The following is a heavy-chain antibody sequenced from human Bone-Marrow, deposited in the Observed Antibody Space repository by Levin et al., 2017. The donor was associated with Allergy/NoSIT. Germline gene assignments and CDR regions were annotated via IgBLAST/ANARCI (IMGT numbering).Heavy chain of an antibody. Sequence: GESLKISCKASGYTFTSYDINWVRQATGQGLEWMGWVNPNSGDTGYTQKFQGRVTMTRDTSISTAYMELSSLRSDDTAVYYCTRVTSSWLNFEYWGQGTLVTVSS. CDR2: VNPNSGDT. CDR1: GYTFTSYD. J-gene: IGHJ4*02. V-gene: IGHV1-8*01. CDR3: TRVTSSWLNFEY. D-gene: IGHD6-13*01.